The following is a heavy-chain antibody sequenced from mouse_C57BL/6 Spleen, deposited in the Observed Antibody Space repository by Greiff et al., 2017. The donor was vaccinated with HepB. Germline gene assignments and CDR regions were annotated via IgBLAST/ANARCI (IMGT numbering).Heavy chain of an antibody. CDR3: ARRRSNYFDY. V-gene: IGHV1-82*01. CDR1: GYAFSSSW. CDR2: IYPGDGDT. J-gene: IGHJ2*01. Sequence: QVQLKQSGPELVKPGASVKISCKASGYAFSSSWMNWVKQRPGKGLEWIGRIYPGDGDTNYNGKFKGKATLTADKSSSTAYMQLSSLTSEDSAVYFCARRRSNYFDYWGQGTTLTVSS.